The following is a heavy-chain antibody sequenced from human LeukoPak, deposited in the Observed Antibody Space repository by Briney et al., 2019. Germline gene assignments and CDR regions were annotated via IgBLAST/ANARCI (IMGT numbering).Heavy chain of an antibody. D-gene: IGHD5-18*01. CDR1: GGTFSSYA. CDR3: AREPVDTAMVTDSY. Sequence: SVKVSCKASGGTFSSYAISWVRQAPGQGLEWMGRIIPIFGIANYAQSFQGRVTITADKSTSTACMERSSLRSEDTAVYYCAREPVDTAMVTDSYWGEGTLVTVSS. J-gene: IGHJ4*02. CDR2: IIPIFGIA. V-gene: IGHV1-69*04.